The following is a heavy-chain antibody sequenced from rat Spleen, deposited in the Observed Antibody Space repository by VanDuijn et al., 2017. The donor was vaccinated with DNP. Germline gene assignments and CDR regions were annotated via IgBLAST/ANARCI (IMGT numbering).Heavy chain of an antibody. CDR3: TSNPHIRTAAPFDY. J-gene: IGHJ2*01. V-gene: IGHV5-31*01. D-gene: IGHD3-8*01. CDR1: GFIFRNYW. Sequence: EVQLVESGGGPVQPGRSLKLSCVASGFIFRNYWMTWIRQAPTKGLEWVASISPSGGSTYYRDSVKGRFTTSRDNAKSTLYLQVNSLRSEDTATYYCTSNPHIRTAAPFDYWGQGVMVTVSS. CDR2: ISPSGGST.